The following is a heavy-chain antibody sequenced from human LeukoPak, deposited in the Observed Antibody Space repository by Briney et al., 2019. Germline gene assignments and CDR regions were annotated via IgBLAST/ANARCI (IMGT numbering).Heavy chain of an antibody. D-gene: IGHD3-9*01. J-gene: IGHJ4*02. Sequence: PSETLSLTCAVYGGSFSGYYWSWIRQPPGKGLEWIGEINHSGSTNYNPSLKSRVTISVDTSKNQFSLKLSSVTAADTAVYYCARHRVLRRYFDWLPFDYWGQGTLVTVSS. V-gene: IGHV4-34*01. CDR1: GGSFSGYY. CDR3: ARHRVLRRYFDWLPFDY. CDR2: INHSGST.